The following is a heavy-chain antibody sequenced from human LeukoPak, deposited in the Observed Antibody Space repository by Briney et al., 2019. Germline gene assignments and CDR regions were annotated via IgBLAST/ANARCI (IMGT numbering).Heavy chain of an antibody. V-gene: IGHV4-59*01. J-gene: IGHJ4*02. D-gene: IGHD3-22*01. CDR2: IYYSGST. CDR1: GGSISSYY. Sequence: SETLSLTCTVSGGSISSYYWSWIRQPPGKGLEWIGYIYYSGSTNYNPSLKSRVTISVDTSKNQFSLKLSSVTAADTAVYYCARDGSGYYDTSGYRNWGQGTLVTVSS. CDR3: ARDGSGYYDTSGYRN.